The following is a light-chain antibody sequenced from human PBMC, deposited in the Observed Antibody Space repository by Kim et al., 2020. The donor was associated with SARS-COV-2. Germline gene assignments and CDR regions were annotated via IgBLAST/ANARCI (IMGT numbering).Light chain of an antibody. CDR2: KIS. Sequence: DVVMTQSPLSLPVTLGQPASISCRSSQSLVRSDGNTWLSWFQQRPGQSPRRLIYKISNRDSGVPDRFSGSGSGTDFTLKISRVEAEDVGGYYCMKGTHWPRSFGGGTKVDIK. CDR1: QSLVRSDGNTW. CDR3: MKGTHWPRS. J-gene: IGKJ4*01. V-gene: IGKV2-30*02.